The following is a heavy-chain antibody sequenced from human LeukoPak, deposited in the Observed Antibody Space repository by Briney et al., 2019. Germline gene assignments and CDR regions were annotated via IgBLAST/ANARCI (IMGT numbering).Heavy chain of an antibody. D-gene: IGHD6-13*01. CDR2: ISGSGSST. CDR3: AKVAGREQQLFRPRPRYYFDY. J-gene: IGHJ4*02. CDR1: GFTFSNYA. V-gene: IGHV3-23*01. Sequence: QPGGSLRLSCAASGFTFSNYAMNWVRQAPGKGLEWVSGISGSGSSTYYADSVKGRFTISRDNSKNTLYLQVNTLRAEDTALYYCAKVAGREQQLFRPRPRYYFDYWGQGTLVTVSS.